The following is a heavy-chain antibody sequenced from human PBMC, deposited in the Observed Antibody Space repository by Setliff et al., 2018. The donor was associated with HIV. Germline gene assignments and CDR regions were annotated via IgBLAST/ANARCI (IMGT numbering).Heavy chain of an antibody. D-gene: IGHD1-26*01. Sequence: SVKVSCKASGGSFSSYSISWVRQAPGQGLGWMGGIIPIFGTVNYAQRFQGRVTISADGSTSSAYMELNSLRSEDTAVYYCARARNKWGTFDYWGQGTLVTVSS. V-gene: IGHV1-69*13. CDR1: GGSFSSYS. CDR3: ARARNKWGTFDY. J-gene: IGHJ4*01. CDR2: IIPIFGTV.